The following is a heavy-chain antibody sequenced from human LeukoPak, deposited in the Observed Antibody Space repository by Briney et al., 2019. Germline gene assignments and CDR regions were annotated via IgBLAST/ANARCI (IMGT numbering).Heavy chain of an antibody. V-gene: IGHV3-11*01. D-gene: IGHD2-2*02. CDR2: ISSSDSTI. CDR3: ARAPGYCSSTSCYTPPWFDP. J-gene: IGHJ5*02. CDR1: GFTFSDYY. Sequence: GGSLRLSCAASGFTFSDYYMSWIRQAPGKGLEWVSYISSSDSTIYYADSVKGRFTISRDNAKNSLYLQMNSLRAEDTAVYYCARAPGYCSSTSCYTPPWFDPWGQGTLVTVSS.